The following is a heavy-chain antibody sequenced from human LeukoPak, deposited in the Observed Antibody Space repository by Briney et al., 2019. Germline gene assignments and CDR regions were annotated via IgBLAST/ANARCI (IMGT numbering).Heavy chain of an antibody. CDR1: GYTFTSYG. CDR3: ARTYKDEYSSSSGVLYYYMDV. V-gene: IGHV1-18*01. CDR2: ISAYNGNT. Sequence: ASVKVSCKASGYTFTSYGISWVRQAPGQGLEWMGWISAYNGNTNYAQKLQGRVTMTTDTSTSTAYMELRSLRSDDTAVYYCARTYKDEYSSSSGVLYYYMDVWGKGTMVTVSS. D-gene: IGHD6-6*01. J-gene: IGHJ6*03.